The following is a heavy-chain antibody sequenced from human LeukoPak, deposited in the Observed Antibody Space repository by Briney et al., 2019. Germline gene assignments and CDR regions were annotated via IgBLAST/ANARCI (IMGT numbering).Heavy chain of an antibody. D-gene: IGHD6-19*01. V-gene: IGHV4-31*03. CDR1: GGSISSGGYC. Sequence: SETLSLTCTVSGGSISSGGYCWSWIRQHPGKGLEWIGYIYYNGSTYYNPSLKSRVTISVDTSKNQFSLKLGSVTAADTALHYCARVIVGAVAGDSYYFDYWGQGTLVTVSS. CDR2: IYYNGST. CDR3: ARVIVGAVAGDSYYFDY. J-gene: IGHJ4*02.